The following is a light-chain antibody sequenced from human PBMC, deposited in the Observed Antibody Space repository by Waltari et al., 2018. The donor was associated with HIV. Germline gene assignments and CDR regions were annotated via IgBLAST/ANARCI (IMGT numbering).Light chain of an antibody. V-gene: IGLV2-14*01. CDR2: EVT. CDR1: LNDYDY. CDR3: TSYISGTIPV. J-gene: IGLJ2*01. Sequence: QSALPPPAPVSGSPGQSIPFPCNLNDYDYFSWYQRHPGKAPKVIIYEVTNRPSGLSNRFSGSKSGNTATLTISGLQPEDEADYFCTSYISGTIPVFGRGTRVTVL.